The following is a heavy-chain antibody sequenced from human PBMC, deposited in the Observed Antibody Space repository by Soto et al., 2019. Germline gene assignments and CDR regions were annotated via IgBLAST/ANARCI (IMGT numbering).Heavy chain of an antibody. Sequence: PSETLSLTCTVSGGSISSSSYYWGWIRQPTGKGLEWIGSIYYSGSTYYNPSLKSRVTISVDTSKNQFSLKLGSVTAADTAVYYCARLYANFYGSGSRVEYLDVWGQGTTVTVSS. J-gene: IGHJ6*02. CDR3: ARLYANFYGSGSRVEYLDV. CDR2: IYYSGST. D-gene: IGHD3-10*01. CDR1: GGSISSSSYY. V-gene: IGHV4-39*01.